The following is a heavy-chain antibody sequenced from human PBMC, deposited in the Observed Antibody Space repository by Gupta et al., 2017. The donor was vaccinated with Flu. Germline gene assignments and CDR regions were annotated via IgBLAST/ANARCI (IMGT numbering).Heavy chain of an antibody. CDR2: SFSNDEK. D-gene: IGHD3-10*01. J-gene: IGHJ6*02. Sequence: QVTLKESGPVLVKPTETLTLTCTVSGFSLSNARMGVRWIRQPSGKALEWLAHSFSNDEKSYSTSLKRRLTISKDTSKSQVVLTMTNMDPVDTATDYCARIQESRSRMLLYYYYGMDVWGQGTTVTVSS. CDR3: ARIQESRSRMLLYYYYGMDV. V-gene: IGHV2-26*01. CDR1: GFSLSNARMG.